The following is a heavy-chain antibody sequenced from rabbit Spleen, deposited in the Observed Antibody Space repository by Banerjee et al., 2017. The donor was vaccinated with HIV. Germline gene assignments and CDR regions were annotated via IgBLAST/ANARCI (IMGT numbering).Heavy chain of an antibody. Sequence: QQQLEESGGGLVKPGGTLTLTCKASGIDFSNYYYMCWVRQAPGKGLEWIACIDTGSTGSTYFASWARGRFTCSKTSSTTVTLQMTSLTAADTATYFCARDAGSSFSTYGMDLWGPGTLVTVS. J-gene: IGHJ6*01. CDR2: IDTGSTGST. V-gene: IGHV1S45*01. CDR3: ARDAGSSFSTYGMDL. D-gene: IGHD8-1*01. CDR1: GIDFSNYYY.